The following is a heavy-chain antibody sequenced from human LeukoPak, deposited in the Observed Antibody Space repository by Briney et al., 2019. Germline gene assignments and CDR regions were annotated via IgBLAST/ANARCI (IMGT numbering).Heavy chain of an antibody. D-gene: IGHD6-19*01. V-gene: IGHV3-30*18. CDR3: AKGHGSGWYFGNLYYFDY. J-gene: IGHJ4*02. Sequence: PGGSLRLSCAASGFTFSSYEMNWVRQAPGKGLEWVALISFDGSKKYYADSVKGRFTISRDNSENTLYLQMNSLRVEDMAVYYCAKGHGSGWYFGNLYYFDYWGQGTLVTVSS. CDR1: GFTFSSYE. CDR2: ISFDGSKK.